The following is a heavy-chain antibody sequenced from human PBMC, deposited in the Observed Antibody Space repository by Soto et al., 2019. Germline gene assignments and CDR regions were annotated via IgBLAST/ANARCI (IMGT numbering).Heavy chain of an antibody. CDR2: ISGSGGST. J-gene: IGHJ6*02. CDR1: GFTFSSYA. Sequence: LGGSLRLSCAASGFTFSSYAMSWVRQAPGKGLEWVSAISGSGGSTYYADSVKGRFTISRDNSKNTLYLQMNSLRAEDTAVYYCAKARNYYYYYGMDVWGQGTTVTVSS. V-gene: IGHV3-23*01. CDR3: AKARNYYYYYGMDV.